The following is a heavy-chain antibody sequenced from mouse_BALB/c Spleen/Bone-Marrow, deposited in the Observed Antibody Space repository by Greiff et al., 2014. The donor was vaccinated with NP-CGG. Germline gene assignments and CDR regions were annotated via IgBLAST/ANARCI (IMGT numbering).Heavy chain of an antibody. J-gene: IGHJ1*01. Sequence: DVHLVESGGGLVKPGGSLKLSCAASGFTFSSYGMSWVRQTPEKRLEWVATISGGGSYTYFSDSVKGRFTISRDNAKNNLNLQMSSLRSEDTALYYCARSFGSSYWYFDVWGAGTTVTVSP. V-gene: IGHV5-9-2*01. CDR1: GFTFSSYG. D-gene: IGHD1-1*01. CDR2: ISGGGSYT. CDR3: ARSFGSSYWYFDV.